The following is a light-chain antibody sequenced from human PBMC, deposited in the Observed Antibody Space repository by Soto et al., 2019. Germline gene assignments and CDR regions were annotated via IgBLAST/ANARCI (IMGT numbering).Light chain of an antibody. CDR1: QSISTW. V-gene: IGKV1-5*01. CDR3: QQYDGN. CDR2: SAS. Sequence: DIQMTQSPSTLSASVGDRVIITCRASQSISTWLAWYQQKPGEGPKLLIYSASTLQSGVPSRFSGSGSGTEFTLTMSGLQPADFATYYCQQYDGNFGGGTRVEIK. J-gene: IGKJ4*01.